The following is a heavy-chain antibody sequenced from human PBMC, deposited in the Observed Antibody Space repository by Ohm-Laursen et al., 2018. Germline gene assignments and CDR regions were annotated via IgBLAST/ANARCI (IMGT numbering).Heavy chain of an antibody. D-gene: IGHD6-19*01. Sequence: GSLRLSCAASGFTFSSYAMSLVRQAPGKGLEWVSAISGSGGSTYYADSVKGRFTISRDNSKNTLYLQMNSLRAEDTAVYYCAKVQLIAVATDPFDYWGQGTLVTVSS. V-gene: IGHV3-23*01. CDR2: ISGSGGST. CDR3: AKVQLIAVATDPFDY. CDR1: GFTFSSYA. J-gene: IGHJ4*02.